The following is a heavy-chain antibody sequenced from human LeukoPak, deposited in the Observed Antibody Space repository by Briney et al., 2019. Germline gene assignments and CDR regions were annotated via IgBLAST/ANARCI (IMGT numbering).Heavy chain of an antibody. CDR2: ISGSGETT. J-gene: IGHJ4*02. CDR3: ARDQHYYGSSGYFTYYFDY. V-gene: IGHV3-23*01. D-gene: IGHD3-22*01. Sequence: GGSLRLSCAASGFTFSSYGMTWLRQTPAKGLEWVSAISGSGETTYYSHSVKGRFTISRDNAKNSLYLQMNSMRAEDTAVYYCARDQHYYGSSGYFTYYFDYWGQGTLVTVSS. CDR1: GFTFSSYG.